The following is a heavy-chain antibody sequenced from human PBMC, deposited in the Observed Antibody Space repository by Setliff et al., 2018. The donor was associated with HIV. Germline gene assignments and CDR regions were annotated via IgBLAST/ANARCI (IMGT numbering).Heavy chain of an antibody. CDR2: IYYSGST. CDR1: GDSMSGYY. CDR3: ARIGMEYYYYYMDV. Sequence: SETLSLTCAVSGDSMSGYYWSWIRQHPGKGLEWIGYIYYSGSTYYNPSLKSLVTISVDTSKNQFSLKLSSVTAADTAVYYCARIGMEYYYYYMDVWGKGTTVTVSS. J-gene: IGHJ6*03. V-gene: IGHV4-31*01. D-gene: IGHD1-1*01.